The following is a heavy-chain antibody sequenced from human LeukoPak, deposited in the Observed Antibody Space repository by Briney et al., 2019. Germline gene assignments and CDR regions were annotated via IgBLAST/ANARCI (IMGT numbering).Heavy chain of an antibody. CDR1: GGSFSGYY. Sequence: SETLSLTCAVYGGSFSGYYWSWIRQPPGKGLEWIGEINHSGSTNYNPSLKSRVTISVDTSKNQFSLKLSSVTAADTAVYYCARSNCPDYWGQGTLVTVSS. D-gene: IGHD2-21*01. J-gene: IGHJ4*02. CDR2: INHSGST. CDR3: ARSNCPDY. V-gene: IGHV4-34*01.